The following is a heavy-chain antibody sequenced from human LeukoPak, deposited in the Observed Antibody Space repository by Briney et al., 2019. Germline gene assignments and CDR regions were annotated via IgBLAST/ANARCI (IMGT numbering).Heavy chain of an antibody. CDR3: ARDLGAYCGGDCYQEGVDY. D-gene: IGHD2-21*02. Sequence: GGSLRLSCAASGFTFSSYEMNWVRQAPGKGLEWVAVIWYDGSNKYYADSVKGRFTISRDNSKNTLYLQMNSLRAEDTAVYYCARDLGAYCGGDCYQEGVDYWGQGTLVTVSS. CDR2: IWYDGSNK. CDR1: GFTFSSYE. V-gene: IGHV3-33*08. J-gene: IGHJ4*02.